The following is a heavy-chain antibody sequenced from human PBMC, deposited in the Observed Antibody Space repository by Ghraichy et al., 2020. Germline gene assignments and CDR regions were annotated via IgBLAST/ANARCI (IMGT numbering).Heavy chain of an antibody. Sequence: SETLSLTCAVYGGSFSGYYWSWIRQPPGKGLEWIGEINHSGSTNYNPSLKSRVTISVDTSKNQFSLKLSSVTAADTAVYYCARSIMITFGGVIVANWFDPWGQGTLVTVSS. D-gene: IGHD3-16*02. CDR2: INHSGST. J-gene: IGHJ5*02. CDR1: GGSFSGYY. V-gene: IGHV4-34*01. CDR3: ARSIMITFGGVIVANWFDP.